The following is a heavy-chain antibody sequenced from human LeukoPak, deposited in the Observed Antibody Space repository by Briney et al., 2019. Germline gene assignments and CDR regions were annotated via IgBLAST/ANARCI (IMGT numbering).Heavy chain of an antibody. CDR3: AHALGYCSGTSCYYYYYDMDV. Sequence: ASVKVSRKASGYTFTSYGISWVRQAPGQGLEWMGWISAYNGNTNYAQKLQGRVTMTTDTSTSTAYMELRSLRSDDTAVYYCAHALGYCSGTSCYYYYYDMDVWGKGTTVTVSS. CDR1: GYTFTSYG. CDR2: ISAYNGNT. V-gene: IGHV1-18*01. D-gene: IGHD2-2*01. J-gene: IGHJ6*03.